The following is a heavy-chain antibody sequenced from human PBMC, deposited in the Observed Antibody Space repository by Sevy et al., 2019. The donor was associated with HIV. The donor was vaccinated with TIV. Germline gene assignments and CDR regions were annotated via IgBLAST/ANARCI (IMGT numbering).Heavy chain of an antibody. J-gene: IGHJ3*02. CDR3: ARGGGWLRRDAFDI. CDR2: INHSGST. D-gene: IGHD5-12*01. V-gene: IGHV4-34*01. CDR1: GGSFSGYY. Sequence: SETLSLTCAVYGGSFSGYYWSWIRQPPGKGLEWIGEINHSGSTNYNPSLKSRVTISVATSKNQFSLKLSSVTAADTAVYYCARGGGWLRRDAFDIWGQGTMVTVSS.